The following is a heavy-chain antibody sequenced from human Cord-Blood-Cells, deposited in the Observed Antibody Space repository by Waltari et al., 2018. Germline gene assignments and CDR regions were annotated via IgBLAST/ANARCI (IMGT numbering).Heavy chain of an antibody. CDR1: AYTFTSYA. CDR3: ARGGYDAFDI. J-gene: IGHJ3*02. V-gene: IGHV1-18*01. CDR2: ISAYNGNT. Sequence: HVQLAQSGAEVKKPAASVQLSCTASAYTFTSYALRWVRQAPGQGLEWMGWISAYNGNTNYAQKLQGRVTMTTDTSTSTAYMELRSLRSDDTAVYYCARGGYDAFDIWGQGTMVTVSS. D-gene: IGHD5-12*01.